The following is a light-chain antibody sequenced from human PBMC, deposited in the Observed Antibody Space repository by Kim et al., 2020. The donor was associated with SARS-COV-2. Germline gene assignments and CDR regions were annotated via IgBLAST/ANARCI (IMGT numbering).Light chain of an antibody. Sequence: QRGTRSCNGSSSNIGAGYDVSWYQQLPGTAPKLLIYANNNRPSGVPDRFSGSKSGTSASLAITGLQAEDEADYYCQSYDTSLSGVVFGGGTQLTVL. CDR1: SSNIGAGYD. V-gene: IGLV1-40*01. CDR2: ANN. CDR3: QSYDTSLSGVV. J-gene: IGLJ2*01.